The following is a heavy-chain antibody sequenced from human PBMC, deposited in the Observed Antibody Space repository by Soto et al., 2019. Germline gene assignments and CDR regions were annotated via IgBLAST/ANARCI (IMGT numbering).Heavy chain of an antibody. J-gene: IGHJ4*02. CDR2: NVNT. V-gene: IGHV4-4*07. CDR1: GGSISGYA. Sequence: QVQLQESGPGLLRPSETLSLTCTISGGSISGYAYNWIRQPAGKGLEWIGRNVNTYYNPSLKSRVTVSVDTSNNQVCLKMTSVTAADTAVYYCARESTIRGITHFDYWGQGVLVTVSS. D-gene: IGHD3-10*01. CDR3: ARESTIRGITHFDY.